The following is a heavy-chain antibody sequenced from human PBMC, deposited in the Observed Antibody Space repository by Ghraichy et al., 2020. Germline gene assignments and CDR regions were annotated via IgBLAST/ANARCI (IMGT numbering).Heavy chain of an antibody. CDR3: ARITPDRPFGRITLGRRVYFSGTFDI. V-gene: IGHV3-7*03. J-gene: IGHJ3*02. D-gene: IGHD3-10*01. CDR2: IKEDGSEK. Sequence: GRSLRLSCAASEFTFSTYWMTWVRQAPGKGLEWVANIKEDGSEKFYVDSVKGRFTISRDNAKNSLYLQMNSLRAEDTALYYCARITPDRPFGRITLGRRVYFSGTFDIWGQGTMVTVSS. CDR1: EFTFSTYW.